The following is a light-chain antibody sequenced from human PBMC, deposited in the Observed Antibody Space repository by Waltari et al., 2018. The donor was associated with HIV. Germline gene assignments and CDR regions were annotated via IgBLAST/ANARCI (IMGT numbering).Light chain of an antibody. CDR2: TDN. Sequence: QSLVIQAPSVSGTPGQRVTISCSGTSSNIGRNTVAWNHQFPGTAPKLLIYTDNRRPSGVPDRFSGSRSGTSASLAISGLQPEDAAVYYCAPCDDGLKGPAFGGGTKVTVL. J-gene: IGLJ3*02. V-gene: IGLV1-44*01. CDR1: SSNIGRNT. CDR3: APCDDGLKGPA.